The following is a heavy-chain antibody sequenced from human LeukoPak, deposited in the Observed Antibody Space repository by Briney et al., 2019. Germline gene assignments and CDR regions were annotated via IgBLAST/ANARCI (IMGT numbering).Heavy chain of an antibody. Sequence: PGGSLRLSCAASGFTFGSYWMTWVRQAPGKGLEWVANIKQDGSEKYYEDSVKDRFTISRDNAKNSLYLQMSSLRAEDTAVYYCARDGRAGSGYYRKDDYWGQGTLVTVSS. CDR2: IKQDGSEK. CDR3: ARDGRAGSGYYRKDDY. V-gene: IGHV3-7*01. J-gene: IGHJ4*02. D-gene: IGHD3-22*01. CDR1: GFTFGSYW.